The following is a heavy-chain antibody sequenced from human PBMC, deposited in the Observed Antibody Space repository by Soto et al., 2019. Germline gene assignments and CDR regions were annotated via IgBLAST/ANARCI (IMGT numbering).Heavy chain of an antibody. CDR2: INPNSGGT. D-gene: IGHD2-2*02. CDR1: GYTFSGYY. V-gene: IGHV1-2*02. Sequence: ASVKVSCKASGYTFSGYYIHWLRQAPGQGLEWMGWINPNSGGTNYAQKFQGRVTVTRDTPTSTAYMELSRLTSDDTAVYYCARSLTEGYCTITGCYTRPLYGIDVWGQGTTVTVYS. CDR3: ARSLTEGYCTITGCYTRPLYGIDV. J-gene: IGHJ6*02.